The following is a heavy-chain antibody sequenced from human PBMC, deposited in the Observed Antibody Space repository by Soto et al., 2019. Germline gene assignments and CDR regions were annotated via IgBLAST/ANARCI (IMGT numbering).Heavy chain of an antibody. CDR1: GDSVSSNSAA. CDR2: TYYRSKWYN. D-gene: IGHD3-10*01. J-gene: IGHJ6*03. Sequence: SQTLSLTCVISGDSVSSNSAAWNWIRQSPSRGLEWLGRTYYRSKWYNDYAVSVKSRITINPDTSKNQFSLQLNSVTPEDTALYYCARVAYGSGSYYNVLYYMDVWGKGTTVTV. CDR3: ARVAYGSGSYYNVLYYMDV. V-gene: IGHV6-1*01.